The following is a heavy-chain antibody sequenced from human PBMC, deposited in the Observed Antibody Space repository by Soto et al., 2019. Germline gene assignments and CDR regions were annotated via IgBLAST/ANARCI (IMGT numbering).Heavy chain of an antibody. Sequence: SETLSLTCTVSGGSVSSGDYFWSWIRQPPGKGLEWMGYIYDSGSSYYNPSLKSRVSMSVDTSKNQFSLKLRSVTAADTAMYYCAREKGYISGPKNFDSWGQGTLVTVSS. CDR3: AREKGYISGPKNFDS. D-gene: IGHD5-12*01. CDR1: GGSVSSGDYF. V-gene: IGHV4-30-4*01. CDR2: IYDSGSS. J-gene: IGHJ4*02.